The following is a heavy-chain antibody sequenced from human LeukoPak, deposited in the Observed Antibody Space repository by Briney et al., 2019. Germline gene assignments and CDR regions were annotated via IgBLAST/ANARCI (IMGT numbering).Heavy chain of an antibody. D-gene: IGHD3-10*01. CDR2: MNPNSGNT. Sequence: ASVKVSCKASGYTFTNYDVNWVRQATGQGLEWMGWMNPNSGNTGYAQKFQGRVTMTRNTSISTAYMELSSLRSEDTAVYYCARVPYFGSGQANDYWGQGTLVTVSS. J-gene: IGHJ4*02. CDR3: ARVPYFGSGQANDY. V-gene: IGHV1-8*02. CDR1: GYTFTNYD.